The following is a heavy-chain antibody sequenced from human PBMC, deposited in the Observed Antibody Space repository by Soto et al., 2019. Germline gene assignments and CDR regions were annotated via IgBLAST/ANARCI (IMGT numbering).Heavy chain of an antibody. D-gene: IGHD7-27*01. CDR3: ARNWGKEYYFDY. V-gene: IGHV4-30-4*01. Sequence: QVQLQESGPGLVKPSQTLSLTCTVSGGSISSGDYYWCWIRQPPGKGLEWIGYIYYSGSTYYNPSLKSRVTISVDTSKNQFSLKLSAVTAADTAVYYWARNWGKEYYFDYWGQGTLVTVSS. J-gene: IGHJ4*02. CDR1: GGSISSGDYY. CDR2: IYYSGST.